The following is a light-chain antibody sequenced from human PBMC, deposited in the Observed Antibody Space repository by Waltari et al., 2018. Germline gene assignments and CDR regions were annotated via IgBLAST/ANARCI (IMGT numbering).Light chain of an antibody. CDR3: YSTDSSGNHWV. J-gene: IGLJ3*02. Sequence: SYELTQPPSVSVSPGQTARITCSGDALPKKYAHWYQQKSGQAPVLVIYEDSKRPSGIPEGCSGSSSGTMATLTISGAQVEDEADYYCYSTDSSGNHWVFGGGTKLTVL. V-gene: IGLV3-10*01. CDR1: ALPKKY. CDR2: EDS.